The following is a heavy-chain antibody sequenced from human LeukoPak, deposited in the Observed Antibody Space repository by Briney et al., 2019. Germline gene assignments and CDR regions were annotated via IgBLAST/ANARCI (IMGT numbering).Heavy chain of an antibody. D-gene: IGHD5-24*01. V-gene: IGHV1-69*04. CDR2: IIPIFGIA. J-gene: IGHJ4*02. Sequence: SVKLSCKASGGTFGSYAISWVRQAPGQGLEWMGRIIPIFGIANYAQKFQGRVTITADKSTSTAYMELSSLRSEDTAVYYCASGGRDGYNGDYWGQGTLVTVSS. CDR1: GGTFGSYA. CDR3: ASGGRDGYNGDY.